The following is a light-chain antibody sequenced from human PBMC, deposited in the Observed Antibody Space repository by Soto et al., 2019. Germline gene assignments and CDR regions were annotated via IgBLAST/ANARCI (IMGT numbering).Light chain of an antibody. J-gene: IGLJ2*01. CDR3: SSYTSSNTAI. Sequence: QSFLTQPASVSGSPGQSITVSCTGTSGDIGTYNYVSWYQQHPDKAPKLIIYDVSNRPSGVSNRFSGSKSGNTASLTISGLQAEDEAHYYCSSYTSSNTAIFGGGTKLTVL. CDR2: DVS. CDR1: SGDIGTYNY. V-gene: IGLV2-14*03.